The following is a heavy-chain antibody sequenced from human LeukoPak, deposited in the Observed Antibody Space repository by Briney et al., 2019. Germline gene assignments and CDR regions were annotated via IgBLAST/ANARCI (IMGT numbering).Heavy chain of an antibody. V-gene: IGHV1-2*02. Sequence: ASVKVSCKASGYTFTGYYMHWVRQAPGQGLEWMGWINPNSGGTNYAQKFQGRVTMTRDTSISTAYMELSRLRSDDTAVYYCAGMTIRKDYYYYGMDVWGQGTTVTVSS. CDR2: INPNSGGT. CDR1: GYTFTGYY. J-gene: IGHJ6*02. CDR3: AGMTIRKDYYYYGMDV. D-gene: IGHD4/OR15-4a*01.